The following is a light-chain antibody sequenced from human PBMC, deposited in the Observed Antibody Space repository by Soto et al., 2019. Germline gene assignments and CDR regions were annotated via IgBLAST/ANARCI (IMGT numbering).Light chain of an antibody. CDR2: AAS. CDR1: QSISLF. CDR3: HQTDSIPET. J-gene: IGKJ1*01. V-gene: IGKV1-39*01. Sequence: DIQKTQSPSSLSASVGVTVTITCRASQSISLFLNWYQQKPGKAPKLLIYAASSLQSGVPSRFTGNGSGTDFTLTISSLQPEDFATYYCHQTDSIPETFGQGTKVEIK.